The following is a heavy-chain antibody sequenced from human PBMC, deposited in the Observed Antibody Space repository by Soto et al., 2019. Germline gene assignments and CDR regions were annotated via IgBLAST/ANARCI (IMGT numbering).Heavy chain of an antibody. V-gene: IGHV1-69*06. CDR1: GGTFSSYA. CDR3: ARGSGTSGYSGYDESIFDY. D-gene: IGHD5-12*01. Sequence: SVKVSCKASGGTFSSYAISWVRQAPGQGLEWMGGIIPIFGTANYAQKFQGRVTITADKSTSTAYMELSSLRSEDTAVYYCARGSGTSGYSGYDESIFDYWGQGTLVTVSS. J-gene: IGHJ4*02. CDR2: IIPIFGTA.